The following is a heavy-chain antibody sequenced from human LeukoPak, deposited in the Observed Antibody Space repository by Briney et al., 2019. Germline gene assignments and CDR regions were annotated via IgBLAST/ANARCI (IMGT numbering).Heavy chain of an antibody. V-gene: IGHV1-2*06. Sequence: ASVKVSCKASGYTFTGYYMHWVRQAPGQGLEWMGRINPNSGGTNYAQKSQGRVTMTRDTSISTAYMELSRLRSDDTAVYYCARAPAPIVVVPAATGQIDYWGQGTLVTVSS. D-gene: IGHD2-2*01. CDR3: ARAPAPIVVVPAATGQIDY. J-gene: IGHJ4*02. CDR1: GYTFTGYY. CDR2: INPNSGGT.